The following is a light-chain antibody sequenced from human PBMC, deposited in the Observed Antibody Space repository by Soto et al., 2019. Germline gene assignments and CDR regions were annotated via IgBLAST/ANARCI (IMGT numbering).Light chain of an antibody. V-gene: IGKV1-13*02. CDR2: DAT. CDR1: QGISSA. J-gene: IGKJ4*01. CDR3: QQFQSYALT. Sequence: AIQLTQSPSSLSASVGDRVTITCRASQGISSALAWYKHKPGRAPRLLIYDATSLQSGVSSRFSGSGAGTDFTLTISSLQPEDVATYYCQQFQSYALTFGGGTKLEIK.